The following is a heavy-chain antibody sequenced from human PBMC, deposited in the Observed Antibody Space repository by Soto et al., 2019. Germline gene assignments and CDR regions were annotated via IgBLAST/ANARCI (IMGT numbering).Heavy chain of an antibody. J-gene: IGHJ5*02. CDR3: ARSPPGDSKTNLFAP. CDR1: GYTFTDYY. D-gene: IGHD4-4*01. V-gene: IGHV1-2*02. CDR2: INPNSGGT. Sequence: GASVKVSCKASGYTFTDYYIHWVRQAPGQGLEWMGWINPNSGGTNYAQKFQGRVTMTRDTPISTAYMELSRLRSDDTAVYYCARSPPGDSKTNLFAPCGQGSLVSVSS.